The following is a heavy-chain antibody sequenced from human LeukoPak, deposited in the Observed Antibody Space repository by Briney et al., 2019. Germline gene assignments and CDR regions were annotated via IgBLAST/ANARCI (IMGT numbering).Heavy chain of an antibody. D-gene: IGHD3-10*01. CDR3: ARASGIPYYFDY. CDR2: IIPILGIA. J-gene: IGHJ4*02. CDR1: GGTFSSYA. Sequence: ASVKVSCKASGGTFSSYAIGWVRQAPGQGLEWMGRIIPILGIANYAQKFQGRVTITADKSTSTAYMELSSQRSEDTAVYYCARASGIPYYFDYWGQGTLVTVSS. V-gene: IGHV1-69*04.